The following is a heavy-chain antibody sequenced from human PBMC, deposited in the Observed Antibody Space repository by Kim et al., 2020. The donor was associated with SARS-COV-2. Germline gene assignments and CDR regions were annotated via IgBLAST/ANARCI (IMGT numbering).Heavy chain of an antibody. D-gene: IGHD3-10*01. Sequence: GGSLRLSCAASGFTFSSYAMHWVRQAPGKGLEWVAVISYDGSNKYYADSVKGRFTISRDNSKNTLYLQMNSLRAEDTAVYYCARVDYYGSGSYYNAFDYWGQGTLVTVSS. CDR2: ISYDGSNK. CDR3: ARVDYYGSGSYYNAFDY. V-gene: IGHV3-30*04. J-gene: IGHJ4*02. CDR1: GFTFSSYA.